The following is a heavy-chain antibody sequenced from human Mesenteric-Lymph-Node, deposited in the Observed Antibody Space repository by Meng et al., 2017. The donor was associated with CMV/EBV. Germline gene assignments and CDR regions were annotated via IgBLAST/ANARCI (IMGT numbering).Heavy chain of an antibody. D-gene: IGHD3-22*01. CDR1: GFTFSSYW. CDR2: ISPDGSER. V-gene: IGHV3-7*03. Sequence: GESLKISCAASGFTFSSYWMSWVRQAPGKGLEWVANISPDGSERYYADSVKGRFTISRDNSKNRLYLQMNSLRAEDTAVYYCAKRYPDSSDYPDYWGQGTLVTVSS. J-gene: IGHJ4*02. CDR3: AKRYPDSSDYPDY.